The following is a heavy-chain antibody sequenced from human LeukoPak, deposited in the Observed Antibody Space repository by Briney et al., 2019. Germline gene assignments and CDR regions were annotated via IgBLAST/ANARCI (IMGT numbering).Heavy chain of an antibody. CDR1: GFTFSIYW. Sequence: PGGSLRLSSAAPGFTFSIYWMHWVRHTPGKGLEWVSRLNSDGSVTNYADSVKGRFTISRDNAKNTLFLQMNSLRAEDTALYYCVREYCGGDCYTDFWGQGTLVTVSS. J-gene: IGHJ4*02. CDR2: LNSDGSVT. D-gene: IGHD2-21*02. CDR3: VREYCGGDCYTDF. V-gene: IGHV3-74*01.